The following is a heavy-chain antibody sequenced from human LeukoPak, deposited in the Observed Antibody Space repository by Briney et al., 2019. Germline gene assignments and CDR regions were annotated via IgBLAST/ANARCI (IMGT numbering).Heavy chain of an antibody. Sequence: SETLSLTCTVSGGSISSSSYYWSWIRQPPGKGLEWIGYIYYSGSTNYNPSLKSRVTISVDTSKNQFSLKLSSVTAADTAVYYCARETVYYGSGSIDPWGQGTLVTVSS. CDR2: IYYSGST. D-gene: IGHD3-10*01. CDR3: ARETVYYGSGSIDP. V-gene: IGHV4-61*01. CDR1: GGSISSSSYY. J-gene: IGHJ5*02.